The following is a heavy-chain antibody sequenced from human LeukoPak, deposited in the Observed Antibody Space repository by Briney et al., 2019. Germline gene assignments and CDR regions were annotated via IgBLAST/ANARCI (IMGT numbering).Heavy chain of an antibody. CDR2: VYYDGRNK. CDR3: VKDQGQVYGYFDS. D-gene: IGHD6-6*01. Sequence: GGSLRLSCAASGFTFSNYGMHWVRQAPGKGLEWVAFVYYDGRNKFYAASVKGRFTICRDNSRNSLYIQMNSLTTEDSAVYYCVKDQGQVYGYFDSWGQGTLVTVSS. J-gene: IGHJ4*02. CDR1: GFTFSNYG. V-gene: IGHV3-30*02.